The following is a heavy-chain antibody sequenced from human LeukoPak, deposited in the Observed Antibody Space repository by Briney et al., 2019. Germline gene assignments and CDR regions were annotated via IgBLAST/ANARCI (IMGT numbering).Heavy chain of an antibody. CDR3: ARVKGVVINWGFDP. V-gene: IGHV4-61*10. Sequence: SETLSLTCTVSGGSISSGSYYWSWIRQPAGKGLEWIGEINHSGSTNYNPSLKSRVTMSVDTSKNQFSLKLSSVTAADTAVYYCARVKGVVINWGFDPWGQGTLVTVSS. D-gene: IGHD3-3*01. J-gene: IGHJ5*02. CDR1: GGSISSGSYY. CDR2: INHSGST.